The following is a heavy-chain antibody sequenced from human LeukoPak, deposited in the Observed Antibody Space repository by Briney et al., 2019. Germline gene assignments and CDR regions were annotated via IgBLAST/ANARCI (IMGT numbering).Heavy chain of an antibody. CDR2: IYSGGST. Sequence: GGFLRLSCAASGFTVSSNYMSWVRQAPGKGLEWVSVIYSGGSTYYADSVKGRFTISRDNSKNTLYLQMNSLRAEDTAVYYCAGGKPYYDSSGSDYWGQGTLVTVSS. D-gene: IGHD3-22*01. CDR3: AGGKPYYDSSGSDY. J-gene: IGHJ4*02. V-gene: IGHV3-53*01. CDR1: GFTVSSNY.